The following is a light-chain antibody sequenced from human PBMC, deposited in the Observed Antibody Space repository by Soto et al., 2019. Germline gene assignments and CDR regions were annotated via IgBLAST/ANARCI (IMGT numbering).Light chain of an antibody. Sequence: DIVMTQSPDSLAVSLGERATINCKSSQSVFSTSSSKTYLAWYQQKPGQHPRLLLYWASTRESGVPDRFSGSGSGTDFTLTFSSLKGEDAAVYYCQQFYTTPHTFGQRTKVEIK. V-gene: IGKV4-1*01. J-gene: IGKJ1*01. CDR3: QQFYTTPHT. CDR2: WAS. CDR1: QSVFSTSSSKTY.